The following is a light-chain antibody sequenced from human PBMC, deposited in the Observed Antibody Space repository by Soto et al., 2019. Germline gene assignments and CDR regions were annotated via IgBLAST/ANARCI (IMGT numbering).Light chain of an antibody. Sequence: QSVLTQPPSVSAAPGQTVTISCSGSNSNIGNNYVSWYQQLPGTAPKLLIYENNKRPSGIPDRFSGSKSGASATLGITGLQTGDEADYYCETWDNSVSAWVFGGGTKLTVL. CDR3: ETWDNSVSAWV. V-gene: IGLV1-51*02. CDR2: ENN. CDR1: NSNIGNNY. J-gene: IGLJ3*02.